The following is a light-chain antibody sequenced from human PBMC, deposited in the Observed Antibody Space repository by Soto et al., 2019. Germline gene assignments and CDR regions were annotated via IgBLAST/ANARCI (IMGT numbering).Light chain of an antibody. CDR2: EVS. J-gene: IGLJ3*02. CDR3: SSYTSSSTWV. Sequence: QSALTQPASVSGSPGQSITISCTGTSSDVGGHNSVSWYQHHPGKAPKLMIYEVSNRPSGVSNRFSGSKSDNTASLTISGLQAEDEADYYCSSYTSSSTWVFGGGTKVTVL. V-gene: IGLV2-14*01. CDR1: SSDVGGHNS.